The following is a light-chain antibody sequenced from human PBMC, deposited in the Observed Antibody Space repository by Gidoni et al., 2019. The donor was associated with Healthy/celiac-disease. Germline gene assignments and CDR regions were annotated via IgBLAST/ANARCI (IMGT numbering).Light chain of an antibody. V-gene: IGLV1-44*01. Sequence: QSVLTHPPSASGTPGQRVTISCSGSSSNIGSNTVHWYQQLPGTAPTLLIYSNNPRPSGVPDRFSGSKSGTSASLAIRGLQSEDEADYYCAAWDDSLNGHVVFGGGTKLPVL. CDR3: AAWDDSLNGHVV. CDR1: SSNIGSNT. CDR2: SNN. J-gene: IGLJ2*01.